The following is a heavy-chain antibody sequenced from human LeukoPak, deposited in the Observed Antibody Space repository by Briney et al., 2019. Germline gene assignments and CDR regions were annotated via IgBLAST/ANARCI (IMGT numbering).Heavy chain of an antibody. Sequence: PSETLSLTCTVSGGSISSYYWSWIRQPQEKGLEWIGYIYYSGSTNYNPSLKSRVTISVDTSKNQFSLKLSSVTAADTAVYYCARTDPMVRGGSFDYWGQGTLVTVSS. V-gene: IGHV4-59*08. J-gene: IGHJ4*02. CDR1: GGSISSYY. CDR3: ARTDPMVRGGSFDY. CDR2: IYYSGST. D-gene: IGHD3-10*01.